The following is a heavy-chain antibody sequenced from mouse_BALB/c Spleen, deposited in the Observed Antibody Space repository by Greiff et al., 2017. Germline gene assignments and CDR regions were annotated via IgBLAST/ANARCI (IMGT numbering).Heavy chain of an antibody. J-gene: IGHJ1*01. CDR3: ARSWEYGNYFDV. D-gene: IGHD2-10*02. V-gene: IGHV5-17*02. Sequence: EVKLLESGGGLVQPGGSRKLSCAASGFTFSSFGMHWVRQAPEKGLEWVAYISSGSSTIYYADTVKGRFTISRDTPKNTLFLQRTSLRSEDTAMYDCARSWEYGNYFDVWGEGTTVTVSS. CDR1: GFTFSSFG. CDR2: ISSGSSTI.